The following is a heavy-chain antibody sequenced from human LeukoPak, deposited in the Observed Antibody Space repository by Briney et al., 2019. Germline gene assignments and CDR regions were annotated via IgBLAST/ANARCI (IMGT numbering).Heavy chain of an antibody. Sequence: SETLSLTCALSGGSISSGSYYWSWIRRPPGKGLEWIGYIYYSGSTNYNPSLKSRVTISVDTSKNQFSLKLSSVTAADTAVYYCARDWEEYGSGSSHDAFDIWGQGTMVTVSS. J-gene: IGHJ3*02. V-gene: IGHV4-61*01. CDR3: ARDWEEYGSGSSHDAFDI. D-gene: IGHD3-10*01. CDR2: IYYSGST. CDR1: GGSISSGSYY.